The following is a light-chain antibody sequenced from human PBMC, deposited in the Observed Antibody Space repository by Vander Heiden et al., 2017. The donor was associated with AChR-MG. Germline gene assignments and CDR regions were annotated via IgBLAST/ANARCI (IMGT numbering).Light chain of an antibody. Sequence: EIVLTQSPGTLSLSPGERATLSCRASQSVSSSYLAWYRQKPGQAPRLVIYGASNRATGISDRFSGSGSGTDFTLSISRLEPEDSAVYYCQQYGSSSGTFGQGTKVEIK. CDR3: QQYGSSSGT. CDR1: QSVSSSY. V-gene: IGKV3-20*01. CDR2: GAS. J-gene: IGKJ1*01.